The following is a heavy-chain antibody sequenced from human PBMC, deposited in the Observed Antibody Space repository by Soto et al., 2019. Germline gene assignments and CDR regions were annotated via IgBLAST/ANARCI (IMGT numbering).Heavy chain of an antibody. CDR1: GGSVNSDTFY. D-gene: IGHD6-6*01. Sequence: QVHLQESGPGQVKPSETLSLICTVSGGSVNSDTFYWSWIRQPPGRGLEWIGYIYYTGSTNYNPSLKSRVTLSIDTSRNQFSLKLSSVTAADTAVYYCAREFSNSPEAFDSWGQGSLVTVSS. CDR3: AREFSNSPEAFDS. V-gene: IGHV4-61*01. J-gene: IGHJ4*02. CDR2: IYYTGST.